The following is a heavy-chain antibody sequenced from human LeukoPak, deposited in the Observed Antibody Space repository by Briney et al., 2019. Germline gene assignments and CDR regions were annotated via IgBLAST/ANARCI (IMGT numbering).Heavy chain of an antibody. Sequence: PSETLSLTCAVYGGSFSGYYWSWLRQPPGKGLEWIGEINHSGSTNYNPSLKSRVTISVDTSKNQFSLKLSSVTAADTAVYYCARHVIQLLFDYWGQGTLVTVSS. V-gene: IGHV4-34*01. J-gene: IGHJ4*02. CDR3: ARHVIQLLFDY. CDR2: INHSGST. CDR1: GGSFSGYY. D-gene: IGHD2-2*01.